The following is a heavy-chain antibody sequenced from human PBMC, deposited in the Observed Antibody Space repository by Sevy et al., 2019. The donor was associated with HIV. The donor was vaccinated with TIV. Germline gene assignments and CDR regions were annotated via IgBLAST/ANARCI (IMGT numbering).Heavy chain of an antibody. CDR1: GYTFTGYY. D-gene: IGHD6-13*01. J-gene: IGHJ6*02. Sequence: ASVKVSCKASGYTFTGYYMHWVRQAPGQGLEWMGRINPNSGGTNYAQKFQGRVTMTRDTSISTAYVELSRLRSDDTAVYYCARSRGIASRGGSYYYGMDVWGQGTTVTVSS. CDR3: ARSRGIASRGGSYYYGMDV. CDR2: INPNSGGT. V-gene: IGHV1-2*06.